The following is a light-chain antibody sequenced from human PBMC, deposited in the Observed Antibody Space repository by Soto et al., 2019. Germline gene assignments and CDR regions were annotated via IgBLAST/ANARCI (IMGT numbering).Light chain of an antibody. V-gene: IGLV1-44*01. Sequence: QSVLTQPPSASGTPGQRVTISCSGSSSNIGSNTVNWYQQLPGTAPKHLIYSNNQRPSGVPYRFSGSTSGTSASLAISGLQSEDEADYYCASWDDSLNGYWVFGGGTKVTVL. CDR3: ASWDDSLNGYWV. CDR2: SNN. CDR1: SSNIGSNT. J-gene: IGLJ3*02.